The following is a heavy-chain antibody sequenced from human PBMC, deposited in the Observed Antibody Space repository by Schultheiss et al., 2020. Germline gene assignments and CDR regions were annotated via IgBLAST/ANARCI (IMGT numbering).Heavy chain of an antibody. CDR3: ARDLAAYGPYGMDV. J-gene: IGHJ6*02. Sequence: SETLSLTCAVYGGSFSGYYWSWIRQPPGKGLEWIGEINHSGSTNYNPSLKSRVTISVDTSKNQFSLKLSSVTAADTAVYYCARDLAAYGPYGMDVWGQGTTVTFSS. CDR1: GGSFSGYY. D-gene: IGHD4-17*01. CDR2: INHSGST. V-gene: IGHV4-34*01.